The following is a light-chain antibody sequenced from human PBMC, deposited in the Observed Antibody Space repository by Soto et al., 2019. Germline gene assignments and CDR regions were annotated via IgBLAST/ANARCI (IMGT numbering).Light chain of an antibody. CDR3: SSFTSTSTRL. J-gene: IGLJ1*01. CDR1: SSDIGSYDY. CDR2: EVT. Sequence: QSALTQPASVSGSPGQSITISCTGTSSDIGSYDYVSWYQQHPGKAPNLIIYEVTDRPSGVSNRFSGSKSRNTASPTISGLQAEDEADYYCSSFTSTSTRLFGSGTKVTVL. V-gene: IGLV2-14*01.